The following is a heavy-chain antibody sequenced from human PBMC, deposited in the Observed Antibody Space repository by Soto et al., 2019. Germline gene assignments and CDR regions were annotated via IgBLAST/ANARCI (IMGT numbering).Heavy chain of an antibody. V-gene: IGHV1-2*04. CDR2: INPNSGGT. J-gene: IGHJ4*02. CDR1: GYTFTGYY. CDR3: ARSPPLKARSRSGGQYYFDY. D-gene: IGHD6-13*01. Sequence: GASVKVSCKASGYTFTGYYMHWVRQAPGQGLEWMGWINPNSGGTNYAQKFQGWVTMTRDTSISTAYMELSRLRSDDTAVYYFARSPPLKARSRSGGQYYFDYWGQGTLVTVSS.